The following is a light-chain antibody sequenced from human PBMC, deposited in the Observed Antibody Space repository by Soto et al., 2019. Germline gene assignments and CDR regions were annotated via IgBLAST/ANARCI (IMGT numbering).Light chain of an antibody. V-gene: IGKV1-27*01. CDR1: QGITAY. CDR3: QNYNSAPWT. J-gene: IGKJ1*01. Sequence: DIPMTQSPSSLSASVGDRVTITCRASQGITAYLAWYQQKPGQVPNLLIYAASTLQSGVPSRFSGSGSGTDFTLTISGLQPEDVATYYCQNYNSAPWTFGQGTKVEIK. CDR2: AAS.